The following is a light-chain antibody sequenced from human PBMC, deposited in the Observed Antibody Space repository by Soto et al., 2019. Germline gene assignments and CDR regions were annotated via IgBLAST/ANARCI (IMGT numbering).Light chain of an antibody. CDR3: AAWDNSFSGSLV. CDR1: SPNIGGNY. Sequence: QSVLTQPPSASGTPGQRVTISCSGSSPNIGGNYVYWYQHLPGTAPRLLIHNNNQRPSGVPDRFSGSKSGPSASLAINGLRSEDEADYYCAAWDNSFSGSLVFGTGTKVTVL. J-gene: IGLJ1*01. V-gene: IGLV1-47*02. CDR2: NNN.